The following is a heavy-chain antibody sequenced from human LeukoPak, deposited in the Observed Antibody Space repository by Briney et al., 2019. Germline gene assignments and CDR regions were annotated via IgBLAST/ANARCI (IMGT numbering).Heavy chain of an antibody. Sequence: GGSLRLSCAASGFTFSSYAMSWVRQAPGKGQEWVSAISGSGGSTYYADSVKGRFTISRGNSKNTLYLQMNSLRAEDTAVYYCAKGPLPYDSSGYSNYWGQGTLVTVSS. CDR3: AKGPLPYDSSGYSNY. D-gene: IGHD3-22*01. V-gene: IGHV3-23*01. J-gene: IGHJ4*02. CDR1: GFTFSSYA. CDR2: ISGSGGST.